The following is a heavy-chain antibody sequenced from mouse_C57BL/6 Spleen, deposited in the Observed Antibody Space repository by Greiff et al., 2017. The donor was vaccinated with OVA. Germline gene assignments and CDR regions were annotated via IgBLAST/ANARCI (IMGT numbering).Heavy chain of an antibody. CDR2: ISDGGSYT. CDR1: GFTFSSYA. CDR3: ARDYDYDVNYAMDY. J-gene: IGHJ4*01. Sequence: EVKVVESGGGLVKPGGSLKLSCAASGFTFSSYAMSWVRQTPEKRLEWVATISDGGSYTYYPDNVKGRFTISRDNAKNNLYLQMSHLKSEDTAMYYCARDYDYDVNYAMDYWGQGTSVTVSS. D-gene: IGHD2-4*01. V-gene: IGHV5-4*01.